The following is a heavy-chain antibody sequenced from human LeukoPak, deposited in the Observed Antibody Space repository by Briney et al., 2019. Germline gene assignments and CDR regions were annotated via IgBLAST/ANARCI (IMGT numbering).Heavy chain of an antibody. D-gene: IGHD1-26*01. CDR1: GGSISSSSYY. V-gene: IGHV4-39*01. J-gene: IGHJ3*02. Sequence: PSETLSLTCTVSGGSISSSSYYWGWIRQPPGKGLEWIGSIYYSGSTYYNPSLKSRVTISVDTSKNQFSLKLSSVTAADTAVYYCARQGIGVGALRGDAFDIWGQGTMVTVSS. CDR2: IYYSGST. CDR3: ARQGIGVGALRGDAFDI.